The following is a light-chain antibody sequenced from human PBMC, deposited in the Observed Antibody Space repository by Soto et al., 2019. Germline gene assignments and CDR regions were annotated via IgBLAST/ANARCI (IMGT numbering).Light chain of an antibody. J-gene: IGLJ3*02. CDR2: ANT. CDR1: SSNTGAGYD. Sequence: QAVVTQPPSVSGAPGQRVTISCTGSSSNTGAGYDVHWYQQLPGTVPKLLIYANTHRPSGVPDRFSGSKSGTSASLAITGLQAEDEADYYCQSYDSSLTVWVFGGGTKLTVL. V-gene: IGLV1-40*01. CDR3: QSYDSSLTVWV.